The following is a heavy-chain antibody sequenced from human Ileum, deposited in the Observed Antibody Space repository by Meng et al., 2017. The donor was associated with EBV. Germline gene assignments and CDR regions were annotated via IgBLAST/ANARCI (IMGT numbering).Heavy chain of an antibody. CDR3: ANRRPASGPLGDY. CDR1: GASISSTNW. D-gene: IGHD2-2*01. CDR2: IYHSGST. J-gene: IGHJ4*02. V-gene: IGHV4-4*02. Sequence: QVHLQQSAPGLLQPSSTLSLTCARSGASISSTNWWSWVRQPPGKGLEWIGDIYHSGSTNYNPSLKSRVTISIGASKNQFSLKVTSVTAADTAMYYCANRRPASGPLGDYWGQGTLVTVSS.